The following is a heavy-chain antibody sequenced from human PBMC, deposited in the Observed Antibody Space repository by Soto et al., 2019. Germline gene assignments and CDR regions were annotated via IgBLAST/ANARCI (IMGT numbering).Heavy chain of an antibody. V-gene: IGHV4-31*03. Sequence: QVQLQESGPGLVKPSQTLSLTCTVSGGSISSGGYYWSWIRQHPGKGLEWIGYIYYSGSTYYNPSLKSRVTISVDTSKNQFSLKLSSVTAADTAVYYCARGLLSTSDMVYAIGWFDPWGQGTLVTVSS. CDR3: ARGLLSTSDMVYAIGWFDP. J-gene: IGHJ5*02. CDR1: GGSISSGGYY. CDR2: IYYSGST. D-gene: IGHD2-8*01.